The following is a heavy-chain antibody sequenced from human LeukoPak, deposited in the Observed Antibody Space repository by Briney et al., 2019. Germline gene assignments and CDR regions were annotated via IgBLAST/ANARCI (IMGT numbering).Heavy chain of an antibody. D-gene: IGHD2-2*01. CDR1: GYSFASFW. J-gene: IGHJ5*02. CDR3: ARQSAAAQYTNWFDP. Sequence: GESLKISCKGSGYSFASFWIGWVRQMPGKGLEWMGVTYPADSDTRYSPSFQGQVTISADKSTSTAYLQWSTLKASDTAIYYCARQSAAAQYTNWFDPWGQGTLVTVSS. V-gene: IGHV5-51*01. CDR2: TYPADSDT.